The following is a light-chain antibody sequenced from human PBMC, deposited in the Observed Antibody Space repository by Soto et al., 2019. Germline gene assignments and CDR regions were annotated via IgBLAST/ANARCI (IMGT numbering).Light chain of an antibody. CDR1: SSNIGAGYD. V-gene: IGLV1-40*01. CDR2: GTS. Sequence: QAVVTQPPSVSGAPGQRVTISCTGSSSNIGAGYDVHWYQQLPGTAPKLLIYGTSNRPSGVPDRFSGSKSGTSASLAITRFQAEDEADYYCQSYDSSLGRSNVVFGGGTKLTVL. J-gene: IGLJ2*01. CDR3: QSYDSSLGRSNVV.